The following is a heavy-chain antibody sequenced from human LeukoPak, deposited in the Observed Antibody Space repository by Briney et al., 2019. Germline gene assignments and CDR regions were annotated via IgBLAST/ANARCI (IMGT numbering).Heavy chain of an antibody. V-gene: IGHV3-73*01. Sequence: GGSLRLSCAASGFTFSGSAMHWVRQASGKGLEWVGRIRSKANSYATAYAASVKGRFTISRDDSKNTAYLQMNSLKTEDTAVYYCTSLSMVRGGRWNYYYGMDVWGQGTTVTVSS. J-gene: IGHJ6*02. CDR2: IRSKANSYAT. CDR1: GFTFSGSA. D-gene: IGHD3-10*01. CDR3: TSLSMVRGGRWNYYYGMDV.